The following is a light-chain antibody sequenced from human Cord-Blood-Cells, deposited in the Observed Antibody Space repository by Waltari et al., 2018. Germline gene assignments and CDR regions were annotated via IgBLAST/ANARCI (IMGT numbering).Light chain of an antibody. V-gene: IGLV1-40*01. CDR1: SSTIGAGYD. Sequence: QSVLTQPPSVSGAPGQRVTISRTGSSSTIGAGYDVHWYQQLPGTAPKLLIYGNSNRPSGVPDRFSGSKSGTSASLAITGLQAEDEADYYCQSYDSSLSVVFGGGTKLTVL. CDR3: QSYDSSLSVV. J-gene: IGLJ2*01. CDR2: GNS.